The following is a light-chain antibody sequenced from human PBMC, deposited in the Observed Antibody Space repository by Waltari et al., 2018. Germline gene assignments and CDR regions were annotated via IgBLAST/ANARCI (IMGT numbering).Light chain of an antibody. CDR2: QAS. CDR3: LQYNTYRT. CDR1: QSVSNW. V-gene: IGKV1-5*03. Sequence: DIQMTQSPSTLSASVGDRVTITCRASQSVSNWLAWYQQKPGRAPKLLIYQASTLQSGVSSRFSGSGSGTEFTLTISSLQPDDFATYYCLQYNTYRTFGQGTKLDIK. J-gene: IGKJ1*01.